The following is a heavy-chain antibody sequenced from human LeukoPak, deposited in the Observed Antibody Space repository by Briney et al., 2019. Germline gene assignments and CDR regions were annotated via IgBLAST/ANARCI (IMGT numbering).Heavy chain of an antibody. CDR2: IKSKTDGGTT. CDR1: GFTFSNAW. D-gene: IGHD3-22*01. CDR3: TTTRYYDSSGYYEDDAFDI. Sequence: GGSLRLSCAASGFTFSNAWMSWVRQAPGKGLEWVGRIKSKTDGGTTDYAAPVKGRFTISRDDSKNTLYLQMNSLKTEDTAVYYCTTTRYYDSSGYYEDDAFDIWGQGTMVTVSS. J-gene: IGHJ3*02. V-gene: IGHV3-15*01.